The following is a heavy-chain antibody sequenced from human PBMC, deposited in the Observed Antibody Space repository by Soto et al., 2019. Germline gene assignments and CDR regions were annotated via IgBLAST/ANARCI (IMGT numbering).Heavy chain of an antibody. CDR3: ARRYGEPFDY. Sequence: PGGSLRLSCAASGFTFSSYAMHWVRQAPGKGLEWVAVISYDGSNKYYADSVKGRFTISRDNAKNTLYLQMNSLRAEDTAVYYCARRYGEPFDYWGQGTLVTVSS. CDR2: ISYDGSNK. D-gene: IGHD4-17*01. CDR1: GFTFSSYA. J-gene: IGHJ4*02. V-gene: IGHV3-30-3*01.